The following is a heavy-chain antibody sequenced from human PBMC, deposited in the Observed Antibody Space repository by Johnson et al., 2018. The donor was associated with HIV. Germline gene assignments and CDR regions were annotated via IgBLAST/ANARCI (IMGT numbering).Heavy chain of an antibody. V-gene: IGHV3-66*02. D-gene: IGHD4-23*01. CDR2: IYRGGST. CDR1: GFTFSDYY. CDR3: ARGYGGNYDAFDI. Sequence: VQLVESGGGLVQPGGSLRLSCAASGFTFSDYYMSWIRQAPGKGLEWVSVIYRGGSTYYADSVKGRFTISRDNSKNTLYLQMNSLRAEDTAVYYCARGYGGNYDAFDIWGQGTMVTVSS. J-gene: IGHJ3*02.